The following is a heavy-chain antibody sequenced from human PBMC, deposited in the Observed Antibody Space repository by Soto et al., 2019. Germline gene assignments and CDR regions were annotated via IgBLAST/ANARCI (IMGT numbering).Heavy chain of an antibody. CDR2: IGTAGDT. J-gene: IGHJ4*02. Sequence: GGSLRLSCAASGFTFSSYDMHWVRQATGKGLEWVSAIGTAGDTYYPGSVKGRFTISRENAKNSLYLQMNSLRAGETAVYYCARDQGRWNDVCFDYWGQGTLVTVSS. CDR3: ARDQGRWNDVCFDY. V-gene: IGHV3-13*01. CDR1: GFTFSSYD. D-gene: IGHD1-1*01.